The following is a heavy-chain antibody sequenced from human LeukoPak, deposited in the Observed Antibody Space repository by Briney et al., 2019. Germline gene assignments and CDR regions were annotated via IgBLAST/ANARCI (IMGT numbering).Heavy chain of an antibody. D-gene: IGHD3-10*01. V-gene: IGHV4-34*01. CDR2: INHSGST. CDR1: GGSFSGYY. CDR3: ARARYYYGSGSYFRYYYGMDV. J-gene: IGHJ6*02. Sequence: KPSETLSLTCAVYGGSFSGYYWSCIRQPPGKGLEWIGKINHSGSTNYNPSLKSRVTISVDTSKNQFSLKLSSVTAADTAVYYCARARYYYGSGSYFRYYYGMDVWGQGTTVTVSS.